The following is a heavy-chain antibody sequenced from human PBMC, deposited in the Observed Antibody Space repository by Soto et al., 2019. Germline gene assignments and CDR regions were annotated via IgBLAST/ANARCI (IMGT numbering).Heavy chain of an antibody. CDR1: CCSVNRGSYH. V-gene: IGHV4-61*01. CDR3: AKLVAVAGTDDWFDP. Sequence: SENPFLTCPVSCCSVNRGSYHWTWVRPPPGKGLEWIGYISYTGTTNYNPSLKSRVTISVDTSKNQFSLRLSSVTPVDTALYYCAKLVAVAGTDDWFDPWGQGTLVTVSS. J-gene: IGHJ5*02. CDR2: ISYTGTT. D-gene: IGHD6-19*01.